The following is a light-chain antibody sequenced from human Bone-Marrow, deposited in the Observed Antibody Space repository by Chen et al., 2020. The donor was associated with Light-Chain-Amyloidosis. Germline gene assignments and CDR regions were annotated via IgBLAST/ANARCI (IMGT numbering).Light chain of an antibody. V-gene: IGLV3-21*02. CDR3: QVWDRSSDRPV. CDR1: NSGSTS. CDR2: DDS. Sequence: SYVLTQPSSVSVAPGQTATIACGGNNSGSTSVHWYQQPPGQAPLLVVYDDSDRPSGIPERLSGSNSGNTATLTISRVEAGDEADYYCQVWDRSSDRPVFGGGTKLTVL. J-gene: IGLJ3*02.